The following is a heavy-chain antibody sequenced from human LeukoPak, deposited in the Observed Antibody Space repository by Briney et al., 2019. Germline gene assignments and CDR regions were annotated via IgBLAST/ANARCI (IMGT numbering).Heavy chain of an antibody. CDR2: ISSSSSTM. D-gene: IGHD6-13*01. Sequence: GGSLRLSCAASGFTFSSYSMNWVRQAPGKGLEWVSYISSSSSTMSYADSVKGRFTISRDNSKNTLYLQMNSLRAEDTAVYYCARETYSSSWYQDYWGQGTLVTVSS. CDR1: GFTFSSYS. CDR3: ARETYSSSWYQDY. V-gene: IGHV3-48*01. J-gene: IGHJ4*02.